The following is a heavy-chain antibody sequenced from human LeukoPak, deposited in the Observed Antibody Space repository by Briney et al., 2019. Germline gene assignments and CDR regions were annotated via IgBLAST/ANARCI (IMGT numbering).Heavy chain of an antibody. V-gene: IGHV3-66*01. J-gene: IGHJ6*02. CDR1: GFTVSSNY. CDR3: AREKYPYGMDV. CDR2: IYSGGST. D-gene: IGHD2-2*01. Sequence: GGSLRLSCAASGFTVSSNYMSWVRQAPGKGLEWVSVIYSGGSTYYADSVKGRFTISRDNSKNTLYLQVNSLRAEDTAVYYCAREKYPYGMDVWGQGTTVTVSS.